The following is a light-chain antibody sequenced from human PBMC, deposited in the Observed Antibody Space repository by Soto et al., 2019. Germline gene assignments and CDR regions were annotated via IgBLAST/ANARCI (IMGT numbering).Light chain of an antibody. CDR1: QSVSSSY. V-gene: IGKV3-20*01. CDR2: GAS. CDR3: QHYNSYSEA. J-gene: IGKJ1*01. Sequence: EIVLTQSPGTLSLSPGERATLSCRSSQSVSSSYLAWYQQKPGQAPRVLMYGASSRATGIPDRFSGSGSGTDFTLTISRLEPEDFATYYCQHYNSYSEAFGQGTKVDIK.